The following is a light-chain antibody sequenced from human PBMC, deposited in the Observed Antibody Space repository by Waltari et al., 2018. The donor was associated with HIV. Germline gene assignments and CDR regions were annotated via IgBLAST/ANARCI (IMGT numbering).Light chain of an antibody. V-gene: IGKV1-9*01. CDR2: AAS. CDR1: RGISSY. CDR3: QFLDSFPL. J-gene: IGKJ4*01. Sequence: DIQLTQSPSFLSASVGDRVTITCRASRGISSYLAWHHHKPGEAPRLLIYAASTLQDGVPSRFSGSASGTEFTLTISSLQPEDFATYYCQFLDSFPLFGGGTKVEVK.